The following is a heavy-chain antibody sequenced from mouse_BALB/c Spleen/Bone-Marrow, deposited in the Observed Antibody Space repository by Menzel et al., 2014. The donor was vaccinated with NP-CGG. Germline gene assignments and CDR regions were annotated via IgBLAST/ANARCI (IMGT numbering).Heavy chain of an antibody. V-gene: IGHV5-9-1*01. Sequence: DVKLVESGGGLVKPGGSLKLSCAASGFTFSSYAMSWVRQTPEKRLEWVATIGSGDSSTYYPDSVKGRSTISRDYAKNTLYLQMSSLRSEDTAMYYCARSGSSYYYWGQGTTLTVSS. D-gene: IGHD1-1*01. CDR2: IGSGDSST. CDR3: ARSGSSYYY. J-gene: IGHJ2*01. CDR1: GFTFSSYA.